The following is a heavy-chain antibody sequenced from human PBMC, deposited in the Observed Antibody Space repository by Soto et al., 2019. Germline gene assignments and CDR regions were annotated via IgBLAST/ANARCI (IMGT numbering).Heavy chain of an antibody. CDR1: GGSFDDFY. D-gene: IGHD3-10*01. V-gene: IGHV4-34*02. J-gene: IGHJ6*02. CDR3: ARGQLVWYGDLTPYHRDMDV. CDR2: ISHDGGT. Sequence: QVQLQQWVAGLLRPSATVSLTCAFYGGSFDDFYWTWVSQSPGKGLEWVGEISHDGGTNYSPSLASRVSISVDTSKNQFSLHLRSVTAADTGLYYCARGQLVWYGDLTPYHRDMDVWGQGTTVTVSS.